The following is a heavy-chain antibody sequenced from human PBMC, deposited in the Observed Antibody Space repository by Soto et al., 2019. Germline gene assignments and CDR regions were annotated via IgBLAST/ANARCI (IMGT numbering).Heavy chain of an antibody. D-gene: IGHD2-8*01. CDR1: GGSIGGDS. Sequence: LSLTCTVSGGSIGGDSWSWIRQSPGKGLDFIGYIYHSGSTNYNPFLKSRVTISMDTSKNQFSLRLSSVTAADTAVYYCARAGIVQVSYAMDVWGQGTTVTVSS. J-gene: IGHJ6*02. CDR3: ARAGIVQVSYAMDV. CDR2: IYHSGST. V-gene: IGHV4-59*01.